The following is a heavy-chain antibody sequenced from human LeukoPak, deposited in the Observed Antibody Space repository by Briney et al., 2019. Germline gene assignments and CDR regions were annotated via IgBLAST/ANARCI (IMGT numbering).Heavy chain of an antibody. V-gene: IGHV3-53*01. CDR3: ARDTRGYSYGNIDY. J-gene: IGHJ4*02. CDR1: GFTVSSNY. D-gene: IGHD5-18*01. Sequence: PGGSLRLSCAASGFTVSSNYMSWVRQAPGRGLEWVSVIYSGGSTYYADSVKGRFTISRDNSKNTLYLQMNSLRAEDTAVYYCARDTRGYSYGNIDYWGQGTLVTVSS. CDR2: IYSGGST.